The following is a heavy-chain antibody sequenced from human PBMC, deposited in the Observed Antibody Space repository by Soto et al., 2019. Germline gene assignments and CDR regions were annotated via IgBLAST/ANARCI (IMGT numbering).Heavy chain of an antibody. CDR2: IKDGGYT. V-gene: IGHV4-34*01. D-gene: IGHD5-12*01. CDR1: GGSLSGYY. Sequence: QVQLQQWGAGLLKPSETLSLNCAVNGGSLSGYYWSWIRQPPGKGLEWVGEIKDGGYTNYSPSLKSXXTXSXXTCNNQFSLMLNSVTAADTGLYYCAIGQEGVVATHWDQGALVTVSS. CDR3: AIGQEGVVATH. J-gene: IGHJ4*02.